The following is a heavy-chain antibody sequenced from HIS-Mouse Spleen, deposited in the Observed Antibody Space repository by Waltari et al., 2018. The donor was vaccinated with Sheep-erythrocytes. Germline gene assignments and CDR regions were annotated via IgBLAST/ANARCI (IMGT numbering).Heavy chain of an antibody. J-gene: IGHJ2*01. D-gene: IGHD7-27*01. CDR3: ASQPNWGYWYFDL. Sequence: QVQLQESGPGLVKPSETLSLTCTVSGYSISSGYYWGWIRQPPGKGLEWIGRIYHSGGTYYTPSLKSRVTRSVDTSKNQFSLKLGSVTAADTAVYYCASQPNWGYWYFDLWGRGTLVTVSS. V-gene: IGHV4-38-2*02. CDR2: IYHSGGT. CDR1: GYSISSGYY.